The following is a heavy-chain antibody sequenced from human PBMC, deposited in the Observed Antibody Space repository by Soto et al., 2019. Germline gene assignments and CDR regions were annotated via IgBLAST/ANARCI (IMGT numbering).Heavy chain of an antibody. V-gene: IGHV3-15*01. Sequence: GGSLRLSCAASGFTFSNAWMSWVRQAPGKGLEWVGRIKSKTDGGTTDYAAPVKGRFTISRDDSKNTLYLQMNSLKTDDTAVYYCTTAAVTTYNWFDPWGQGTLVTVSS. CDR1: GFTFSNAW. CDR3: TTAAVTTYNWFDP. CDR2: IKSKTDGGTT. J-gene: IGHJ5*02. D-gene: IGHD4-4*01.